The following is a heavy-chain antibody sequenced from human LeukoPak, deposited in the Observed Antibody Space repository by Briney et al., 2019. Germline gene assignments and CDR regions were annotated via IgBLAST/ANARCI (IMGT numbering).Heavy chain of an antibody. CDR3: AVRITMVRGVIIEDDY. Sequence: SETLSLTCTVSGGSISSSSYYWGWIRQPPGKGLEWIRSIYYSGSTYYNPSLKSRVTISVDTSKNQFSLKLSSVTAADTAVYYCAVRITMVRGVIIEDDYWGQGTLVTVSS. J-gene: IGHJ4*02. V-gene: IGHV4-39*01. D-gene: IGHD3-10*01. CDR1: GGSISSSSYY. CDR2: IYYSGST.